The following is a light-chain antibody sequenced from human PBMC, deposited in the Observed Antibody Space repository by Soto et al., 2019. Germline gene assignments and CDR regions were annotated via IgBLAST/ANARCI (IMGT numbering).Light chain of an antibody. CDR2: EVT. V-gene: IGLV2-8*01. CDR1: SSDVGAYNY. CDR3: TSYAGSNNLV. J-gene: IGLJ3*02. Sequence: QSALTQPPSASGSPGQSVTISCTGTSSDVGAYNYVSWYQQHPGKAPKLIIYEVTKRPSGVPGRFSGSKSGNTASLTVSGLQAEDEADYYCTSYAGSNNLVFGGGTKVTVL.